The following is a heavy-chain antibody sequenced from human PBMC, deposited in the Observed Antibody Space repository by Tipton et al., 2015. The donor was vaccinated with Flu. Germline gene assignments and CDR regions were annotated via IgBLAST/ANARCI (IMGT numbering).Heavy chain of an antibody. J-gene: IGHJ4*02. Sequence: GSLRLSCAASGSTLSTYWMSWVRQAPGKGLEWVANINEDGSVKYFVDSVKGRFTISRDNAKNSVYLQMNDLRAEDTAVYYCARQISGGDCYWGQGTLVTVSS. D-gene: IGHD2-21*01. V-gene: IGHV3-7*03. CDR2: INEDGSVK. CDR1: GSTLSTYW. CDR3: ARQISGGDCY.